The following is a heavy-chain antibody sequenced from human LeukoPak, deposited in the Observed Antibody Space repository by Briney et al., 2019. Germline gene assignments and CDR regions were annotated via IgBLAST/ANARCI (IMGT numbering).Heavy chain of an antibody. D-gene: IGHD1-26*01. Sequence: PGGSLRLSCAASGFTFSSYAMHWVRQAPAKGLEWVAVISYDGSNKYYADSVKGRFTISRDNAKNSLYLQMNSLRAEDTAVYYCAREVGYYYYYYMDVWGKGTTVTISS. J-gene: IGHJ6*03. CDR2: ISYDGSNK. CDR1: GFTFSSYA. V-gene: IGHV3-30*04. CDR3: AREVGYYYYYYMDV.